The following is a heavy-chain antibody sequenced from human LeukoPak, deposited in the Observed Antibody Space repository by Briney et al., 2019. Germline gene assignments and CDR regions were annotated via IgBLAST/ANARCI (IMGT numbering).Heavy chain of an antibody. J-gene: IGHJ3*02. CDR3: ARALDSYGYSLAFDI. V-gene: IGHV3-21*01. D-gene: IGHD5-18*01. CDR1: GFTFSSYS. CDR2: ISSSSSYI. Sequence: GGSLRLSCAASGFTFSSYSMNWVRQAPGKGLEWVSSISSSSSYIYYADSVKGRFTISRDNAKNSPYLQMNSLRAEDTAVYYCARALDSYGYSLAFDIWGQGTMVTVSS.